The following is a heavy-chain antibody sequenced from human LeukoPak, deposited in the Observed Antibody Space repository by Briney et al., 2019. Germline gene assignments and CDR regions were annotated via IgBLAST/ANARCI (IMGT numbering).Heavy chain of an antibody. J-gene: IGHJ4*02. CDR3: ARDLSWGFFDY. V-gene: IGHV4-31*03. CDR2: IYYSGST. D-gene: IGHD6-13*01. Sequence: SETLSLTCTVSGVSISSGGYYWSWIRQHPGKGLEWIGYIYYSGSTYYNPSLKSRVTISEDTSKNQFSLKLSSVTAADTAVYYCARDLSWGFFDYWGQGTLVTVSS. CDR1: GVSISSGGYY.